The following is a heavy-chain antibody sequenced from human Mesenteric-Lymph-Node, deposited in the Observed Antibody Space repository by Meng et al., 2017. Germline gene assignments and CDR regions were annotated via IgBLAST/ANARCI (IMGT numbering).Heavy chain of an antibody. CDR2: IDPGESAA. Sequence: GESLKISCVASGFTFNTYWMHWVHRAPGKGLLWLSRIDPGESAAAYADSVRGRFTISRDNAKNTLYLQMHSLRAEDTAVYYCVRDSYRAVAGTYYYYGMDVWGQGTSVTVSS. V-gene: IGHV3-74*01. J-gene: IGHJ6*02. CDR3: VRDSYRAVAGTYYYYGMDV. D-gene: IGHD6-13*01. CDR1: GFTFNTYW.